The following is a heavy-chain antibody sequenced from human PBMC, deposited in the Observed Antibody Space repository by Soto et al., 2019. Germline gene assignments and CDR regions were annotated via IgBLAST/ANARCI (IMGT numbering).Heavy chain of an antibody. CDR2: IYDSGNT. D-gene: IGHD5-18*01. J-gene: IGHJ6*01. Sequence: SETLSLTCTVSGGSIRSGGYYWSWVRQNPRRGLEWIGNIYDSGNTYYNPSLKSRLTISVDTSKNQFSLNLSSVTAADTAVYYCARDRLMATAGTARHYFGLDVWGKGTTVIVSS. CDR3: ARDRLMATAGTARHYFGLDV. V-gene: IGHV4-31*03. CDR1: GGSIRSGGYY.